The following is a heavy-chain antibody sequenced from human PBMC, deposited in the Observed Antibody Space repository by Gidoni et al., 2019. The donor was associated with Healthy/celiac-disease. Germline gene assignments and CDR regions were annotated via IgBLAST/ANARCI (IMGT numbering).Heavy chain of an antibody. CDR1: GGTFRSHA. CDR3: ARYCSGGSCAKNGMDV. J-gene: IGHJ6*02. V-gene: IGHV1-69*04. Sequence: QVQLVQSGAEVKKPGSSVKVSCKASGGTFRSHATSWVRQAPGQGLEWMGRIIPILGIANCAQKFQGRVTITADKSTSTAYMELSSLRSEDTAVYYCARYCSGGSCAKNGMDVWGQGTTVTVSS. CDR2: IIPILGIA. D-gene: IGHD2-15*01.